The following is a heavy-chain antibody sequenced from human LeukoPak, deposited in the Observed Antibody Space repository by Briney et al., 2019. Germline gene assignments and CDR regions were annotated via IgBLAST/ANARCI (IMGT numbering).Heavy chain of an antibody. CDR2: INPNSGGT. CDR1: GYTFTGYY. D-gene: IGHD3-9*01. Sequence: ASVKVSCKASGYTFTGYYMHWVRQAPGQGLEWMGWINPNSGGTNYAQKFQGRVTMTRDTSINTAYMELSRLRSDDTAKYYCTRDLTISGPIGIWGQGTLVTVSA. V-gene: IGHV1-2*02. CDR3: TRDLTISGPIGI. J-gene: IGHJ4*02.